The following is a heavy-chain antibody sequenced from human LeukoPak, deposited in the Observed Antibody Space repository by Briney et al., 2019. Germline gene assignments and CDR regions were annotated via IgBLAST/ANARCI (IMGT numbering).Heavy chain of an antibody. J-gene: IGHJ4*02. V-gene: IGHV3-23*01. CDR2: ISGSGGGT. D-gene: IGHD3-22*01. CDR1: GFTFSSYA. Sequence: GGSLRLSCAASGFTFSSYAMSWVRQAPGKGLEWVSAISGSGGGTYYADSVKGRFTISRDNSKNPPYLQMNSLRAEDTAVYYCATQDSMYYFDYWGQGTLVTVSS. CDR3: ATQDSMYYFDY.